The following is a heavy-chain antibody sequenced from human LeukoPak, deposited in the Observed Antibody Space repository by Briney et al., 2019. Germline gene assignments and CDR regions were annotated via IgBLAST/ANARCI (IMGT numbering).Heavy chain of an antibody. CDR2: ISSSGSTI. CDR1: GFTFRSYE. V-gene: IGHV3-48*03. J-gene: IGHJ4*02. D-gene: IGHD4-23*01. CDR3: ARHDYGGNSGDY. Sequence: PGGSLRLSCAASGFTFRSYEMNWVRQAPGKGLEWVSYISSSGSTIYYADSVKGRFTISRDNAENSLYLQMNSLRDEDTAVYYCARHDYGGNSGDYWGQGTLVTVSS.